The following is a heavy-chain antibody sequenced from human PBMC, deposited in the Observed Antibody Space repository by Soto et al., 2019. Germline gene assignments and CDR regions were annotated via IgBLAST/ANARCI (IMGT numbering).Heavy chain of an antibody. D-gene: IGHD2-15*01. CDR2: IYYTGST. CDR1: GGSISGYY. Sequence: SETLSLTCSVSGGSISGYYWGWIRQPPGKGLEWIGYIYYTGSTYYNPSLKSRVTISLYTSRNQFSLKLTSVTAADTAVYYCARVVGKIYFDPWGQGTLVTVSS. CDR3: ARVVGKIYFDP. V-gene: IGHV4-59*01. J-gene: IGHJ5*02.